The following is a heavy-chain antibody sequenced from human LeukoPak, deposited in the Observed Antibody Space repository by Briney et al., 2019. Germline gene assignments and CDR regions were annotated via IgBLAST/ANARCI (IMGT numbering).Heavy chain of an antibody. V-gene: IGHV3-23*01. J-gene: IGHJ4*02. CDR2: ISGSGGST. Sequence: QPGGLLRLSCAASGFTFSSYAMSWVRQAPGKGLEWVSAISGSGGSTYYADSVKGRFTISRDNSKNTLYLQMNSLRAEDTAVYYCAKGTSEWFALDYWGQGTLVTVSS. CDR3: AKGTSEWFALDY. D-gene: IGHD3-3*01. CDR1: GFTFSSYA.